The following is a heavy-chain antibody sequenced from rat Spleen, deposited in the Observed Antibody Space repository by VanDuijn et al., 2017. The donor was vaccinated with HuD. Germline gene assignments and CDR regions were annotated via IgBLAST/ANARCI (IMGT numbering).Heavy chain of an antibody. CDR2: ISPSGGGT. CDR1: GFTFRNYD. D-gene: IGHD1-11*01. CDR3: TRGGIADY. Sequence: EVQLVESGGGLVQPGRSLKLSCATSGFTFRNYDMAWVRQAPTKGLEWVASISPSGGGTYYRDSVKGRFTISRDNEKSTLYLQMDSLRSEDTATYYSTRGGIADYWGQEVMVTVSS. V-gene: IGHV5S23*01. J-gene: IGHJ2*01.